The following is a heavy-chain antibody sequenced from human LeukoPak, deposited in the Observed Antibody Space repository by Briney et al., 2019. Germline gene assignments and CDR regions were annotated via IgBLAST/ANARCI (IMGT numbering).Heavy chain of an antibody. CDR3: AKDLGGAIDY. J-gene: IGHJ4*02. D-gene: IGHD1-26*01. CDR1: GFTFSSNW. CDR2: IKRDGSQK. Sequence: GGSLRLSCAASGFTFSSNWMSWVRQAPGKGLEWVANIKRDGSQKNYVDSVKGRFTISRDNSKNTLYLQMNSLRAEDTAVYYCAKDLGGAIDYWGQGTLVTVSS. V-gene: IGHV3-7*01.